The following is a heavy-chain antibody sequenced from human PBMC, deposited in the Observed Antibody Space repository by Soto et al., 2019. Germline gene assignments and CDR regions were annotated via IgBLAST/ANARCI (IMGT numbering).Heavy chain of an antibody. J-gene: IGHJ5*02. Sequence: SQTLSLTCTVSGGSINSRGYFWTWIRQHPGKGLEWIGKIYYSGSIHFNPSLKSRLTMLVDTSENQFSLKLTSVTAADTAVYYCARQSESSGYFYGWFDPWGQGTLVTVSS. D-gene: IGHD3-22*01. CDR1: GGSINSRGYF. V-gene: IGHV4-31*03. CDR3: ARQSESSGYFYGWFDP. CDR2: IYYSGSI.